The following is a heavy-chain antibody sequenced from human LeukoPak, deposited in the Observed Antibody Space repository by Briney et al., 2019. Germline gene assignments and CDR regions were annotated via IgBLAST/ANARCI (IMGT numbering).Heavy chain of an antibody. V-gene: IGHV4-34*08. J-gene: IGHJ6*03. CDR1: GRTFSVCY. CDR2: INHSGTT. D-gene: IGHD6-13*01. Sequence: PSETLSLTCAVYGRTFSVCYWSWTRQPPGKGLEWIGEINHSGTTNYNPSLKSRVTISIDTSKNQFSLKLSSVTAADTGVYYCARSRGCSSSLWYYYMDVWGKGTTVTVSS. CDR3: ARSRGCSSSLWYYYMDV.